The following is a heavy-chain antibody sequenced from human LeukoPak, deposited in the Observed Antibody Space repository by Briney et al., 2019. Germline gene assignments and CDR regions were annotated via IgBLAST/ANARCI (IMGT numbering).Heavy chain of an antibody. CDR1: GFTVSSNY. V-gene: IGHV3-53*01. CDR2: IYSGGST. Sequence: GGSLRLSCAASGFTVSSNYMSWVRQAPGKGLEWVSVIYSGGSTYYADSAKGRFTISRDNSKNTLYLQMNSLRAEDTAVYYCARVGSSGYYYYVDYWGQGTLVTVSS. J-gene: IGHJ4*02. CDR3: ARVGSSGYYYYVDY. D-gene: IGHD3-22*01.